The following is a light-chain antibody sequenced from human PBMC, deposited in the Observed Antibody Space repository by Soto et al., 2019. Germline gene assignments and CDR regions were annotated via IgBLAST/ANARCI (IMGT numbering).Light chain of an antibody. V-gene: IGKV1-27*01. CDR3: QKYNSAPPWT. Sequence: DIQMTQSPSSLSASVGDRVTITCRASQGISNYLAWYQQKPGKVPKLLIYAASTLQSGVPSRFSGSGSGTDFTPTISSLQPEDVATFYCQKYNSAPPWTFGQGIKVEIK. J-gene: IGKJ1*01. CDR1: QGISNY. CDR2: AAS.